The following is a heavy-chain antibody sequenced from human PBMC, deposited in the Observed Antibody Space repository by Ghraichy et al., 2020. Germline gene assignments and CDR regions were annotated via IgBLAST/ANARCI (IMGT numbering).Heavy chain of an antibody. V-gene: IGHV3-7*01. CDR3: ARESVAGGTYYYYYMDV. CDR2: IKVDGSEK. D-gene: IGHD6-19*01. CDR1: GFSSRSYW. J-gene: IGHJ6*03. Sequence: LSLTCEVSGFSSRSYWMSWVRQAPGKGLEWVAKIKVDGSEKYYVDSVKGRFTISRDNAKNSLFLQMNSLRADDTAVYYCARESVAGGTYYYYYMDVWGKGTTVTVSS.